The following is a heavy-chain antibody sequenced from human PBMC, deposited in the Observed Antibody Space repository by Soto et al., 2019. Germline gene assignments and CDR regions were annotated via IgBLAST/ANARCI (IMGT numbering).Heavy chain of an antibody. Sequence: QITLKESGPPLVKPTQSLTLTCTVSGFSLSGAGVGVGWIRQPPGKALEWLALMYWDDDQRYSPSLKTRPTITKDTSKNQVVLTMTNMDPVDTATYYCAHAFGGTSWPNHAFHIRGKGTVVTLPS. CDR2: MYWDDDQ. V-gene: IGHV2-5*02. CDR1: GFSLSGAGVG. D-gene: IGHD3-3*02. CDR3: AHAFGGTSWPNHAFHI. J-gene: IGHJ3*02.